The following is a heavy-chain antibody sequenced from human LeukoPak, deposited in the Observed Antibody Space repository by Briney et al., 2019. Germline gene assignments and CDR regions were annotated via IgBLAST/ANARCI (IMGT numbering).Heavy chain of an antibody. CDR2: ISSSSSTI. V-gene: IGHV3-48*04. CDR3: ARIYGSGSRRDFDY. Sequence: GGSVRLSCAASGFTFSSYSMNWVRQAPGKGLEWVSYISSSSSTIYYADSVKGRFTISRDNAKNSLYLQMNSLRAEDTAVYYCARIYGSGSRRDFDYWGQGTLVTVSS. CDR1: GFTFSSYS. D-gene: IGHD3-10*01. J-gene: IGHJ4*02.